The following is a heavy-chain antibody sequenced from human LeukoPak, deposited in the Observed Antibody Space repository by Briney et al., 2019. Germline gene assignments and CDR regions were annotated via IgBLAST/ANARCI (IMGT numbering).Heavy chain of an antibody. CDR3: ARDLVVATFAY. CDR2: VKLDGSEK. Sequence: GGSLRLSCAASGFTFSSYWMSWVRQAPGKGLEWVANVKLDGSEKSYVDSVKGRFTISRYNAKNSLYVQMNSLRAEDKAVYFCARDLVVATFAYLGQGTLVTVSS. V-gene: IGHV3-7*01. D-gene: IGHD5-12*01. CDR1: GFTFSSYW. J-gene: IGHJ4*02.